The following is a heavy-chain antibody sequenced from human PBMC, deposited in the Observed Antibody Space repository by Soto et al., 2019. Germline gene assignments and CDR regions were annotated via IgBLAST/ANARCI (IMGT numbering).Heavy chain of an antibody. CDR1: GFTVSSNY. CDR3: ARERTTVPRDAFDI. V-gene: IGHV3-66*01. Sequence: EVQLVESGGGLVQPGGSLRLSCAASGFTVSSNYMSWVRQAPGKGLEWVSVIYSGGSTYYADSVKGRFTISRDNSKNTLYLQMNSLRAEDTAVYYCARERTTVPRDAFDIWGQGTMVTVSS. D-gene: IGHD4-17*01. J-gene: IGHJ3*02. CDR2: IYSGGST.